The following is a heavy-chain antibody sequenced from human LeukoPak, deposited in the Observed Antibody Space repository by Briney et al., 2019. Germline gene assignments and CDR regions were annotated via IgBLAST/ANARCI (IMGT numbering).Heavy chain of an antibody. CDR3: ARADFSSSVDYYYYMDV. V-gene: IGHV1-69*05. Sequence: GASVKVSCEASGGTFSSYAISWVRQAPGQGLEWMGGIIPIFGTANYAQKFQGRVTITTDESTSTAYMELSSLRSEDTAVYYCARADFSSSVDYYYYMDVWGKGTTVTVSS. CDR2: IIPIFGTA. J-gene: IGHJ6*03. D-gene: IGHD6-6*01. CDR1: GGTFSSYA.